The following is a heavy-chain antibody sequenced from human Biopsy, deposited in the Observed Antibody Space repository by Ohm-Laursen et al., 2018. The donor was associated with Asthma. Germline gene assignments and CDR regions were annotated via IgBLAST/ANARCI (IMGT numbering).Heavy chain of an antibody. CDR2: INAGNGNT. CDR1: GYTFINYA. D-gene: IGHD5-12*01. J-gene: IGHJ6*02. CDR3: ARGYNGSDRIVYYYSGLEV. V-gene: IGHV1-3*01. Sequence: GASVKVSCKASGYTFINYAIHWVRQAPGQRLEWMGWINAGNGNTKYSQKFQGRVTITRDTSASTAYMDLSSLRSEDTAVYYCARGYNGSDRIVYYYSGLEVWGQGTTVTVSS.